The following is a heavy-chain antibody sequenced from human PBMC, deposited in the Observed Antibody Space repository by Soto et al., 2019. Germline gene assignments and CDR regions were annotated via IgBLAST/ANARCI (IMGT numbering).Heavy chain of an antibody. CDR2: IYYSGST. V-gene: IGHV4-31*03. D-gene: IGHD2-2*01. Sequence: SETLSLTCTVSGGSISSGGYYWSWIRQHPGKGLEWIGYIYYSGSTYYNPSLKSRVTISVDTSKNQFSLKLSSVTAADTAVYYCARGYCSSTSCYDAFDIWGQGTMVTVSS. J-gene: IGHJ3*02. CDR1: GGSISSGGYY. CDR3: ARGYCSSTSCYDAFDI.